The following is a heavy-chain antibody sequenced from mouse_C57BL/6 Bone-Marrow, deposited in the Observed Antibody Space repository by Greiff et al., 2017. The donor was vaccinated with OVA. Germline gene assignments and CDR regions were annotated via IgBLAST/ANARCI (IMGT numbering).Heavy chain of an antibody. J-gene: IGHJ3*01. CDR3: TTGLLWLREGAY. Sequence: VQLQQSGAELVRPGASVKLSCTASGFNIKDDYMHWVKQRPEQGLEWIGWIDPENGDTEYASKFQGKATITADTSSNTAYLQLSSLTSEDTAVYYGTTGLLWLREGAYWGQGTLVTVSA. CDR1: GFNIKDDY. D-gene: IGHD2-2*01. CDR2: IDPENGDT. V-gene: IGHV14-4*01.